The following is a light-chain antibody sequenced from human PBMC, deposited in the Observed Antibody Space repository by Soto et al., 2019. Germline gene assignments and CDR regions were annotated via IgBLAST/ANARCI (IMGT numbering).Light chain of an antibody. CDR2: DVT. CDR3: ISYTSSDTYV. Sequence: QSVLTQPASVSGSPGQSITISCTGTSADVGGYKYVSWLQQHPGKVPKLLIYDVTSRPSGVSNRFSGSKSGNTASLIISELQAEDEADYYCISYTSSDTYVFGTGT. V-gene: IGLV2-14*01. J-gene: IGLJ1*01. CDR1: SADVGGYKY.